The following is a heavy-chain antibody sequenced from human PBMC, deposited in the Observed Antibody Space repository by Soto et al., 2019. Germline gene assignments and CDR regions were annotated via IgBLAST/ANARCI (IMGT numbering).Heavy chain of an antibody. V-gene: IGHV3-30*18. CDR3: AKDALTVAGPQRGSLDV. CDR1: GFTLSRKG. Sequence: QVQLVESGGGVVQPGRSLRLSCAASGFTLSRKGMHWVRQAPGKGLEWVAVISYDGSNKYYGDSVKGRFTISRDNSKNTVYLQMNSLRAEDTAVYYCAKDALTVAGPQRGSLDVWGQGTKVTVSS. D-gene: IGHD6-19*01. J-gene: IGHJ6*02. CDR2: ISYDGSNK.